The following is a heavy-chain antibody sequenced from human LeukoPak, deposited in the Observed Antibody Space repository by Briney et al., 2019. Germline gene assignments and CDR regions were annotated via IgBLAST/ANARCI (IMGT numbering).Heavy chain of an antibody. Sequence: SVKVSCKDSGGTFISYAISWVRQAPGQGLEWMGGIIPIFGTANYAQRFQGRVTITADESTSTAYMELSSLRSEDTAVYYCARAALAVAGSLNYFDYWGQGTLVTVSS. CDR1: GGTFISYA. J-gene: IGHJ4*02. D-gene: IGHD6-19*01. CDR2: IIPIFGTA. V-gene: IGHV1-69*13. CDR3: ARAALAVAGSLNYFDY.